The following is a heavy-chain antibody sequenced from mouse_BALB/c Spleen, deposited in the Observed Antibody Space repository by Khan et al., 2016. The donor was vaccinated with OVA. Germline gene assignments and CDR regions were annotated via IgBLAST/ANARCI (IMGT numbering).Heavy chain of an antibody. CDR2: IWSDGSI. Sequence: QVQLKESGPGLVAHPQSLSITRTISGFSLTNYGIHWVGQLPGKGLDWLVGIWSDGSITFNSVLKSRLTISKDNSKSQVFLKMNSLQTDDKAMYFCARQPYYHYNVMDYWGQGTSVTVSS. J-gene: IGHJ4*01. V-gene: IGHV2-6-1*01. D-gene: IGHD2-10*01. CDR1: GFSLTNYG. CDR3: ARQPYYHYNVMDY.